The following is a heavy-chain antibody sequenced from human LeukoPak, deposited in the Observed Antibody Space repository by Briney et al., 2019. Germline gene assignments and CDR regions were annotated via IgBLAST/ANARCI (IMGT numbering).Heavy chain of an antibody. CDR2: IRSKANSYAT. J-gene: IGHJ4*02. CDR1: GFTFSGSA. D-gene: IGHD5-12*01. V-gene: IGHV3-73*01. Sequence: GGSLRLSCAASGFTFSGSAMHWVRQASGKGLEWVGRIRSKANSYATAYAASVKGRFTISSDDSKNTAYLQMNSLKTEDTAVYYCTRHAFGYDSSRVTDYWGQGTLVTVSS. CDR3: TRHAFGYDSSRVTDY.